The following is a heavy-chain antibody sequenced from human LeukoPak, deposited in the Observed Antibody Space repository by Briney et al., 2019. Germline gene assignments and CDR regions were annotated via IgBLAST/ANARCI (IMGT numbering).Heavy chain of an antibody. Sequence: SETLSLTCTVSGYSISSGYYWGWIRQPPGKGLEWIGSIYHSGSTYYNPSLKSRVTISVDTSKNQFSLKLSSVTAADTAVYYCARCSGGSCYSAEYCGQGTLVTVSS. V-gene: IGHV4-38-2*02. CDR3: ARCSGGSCYSAEY. D-gene: IGHD2-15*01. J-gene: IGHJ4*02. CDR2: IYHSGST. CDR1: GYSISSGYY.